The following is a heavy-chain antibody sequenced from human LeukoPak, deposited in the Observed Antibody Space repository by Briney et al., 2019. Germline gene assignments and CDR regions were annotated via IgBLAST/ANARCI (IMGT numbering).Heavy chain of an antibody. D-gene: IGHD2-21*02. CDR2: IYTGGST. V-gene: IGHV4-4*07. J-gene: IGHJ4*02. Sequence: SETLSLTCTVSGGSISRYYWSWIRQPAGKGLEWIGRIYTGGSTNYNPTLKSRVTMSVDTSKNQFSLKLTSVTAADTAVYYCARENCGGDCYLDYWGQGTLVTVSS. CDR1: GGSISRYY. CDR3: ARENCGGDCYLDY.